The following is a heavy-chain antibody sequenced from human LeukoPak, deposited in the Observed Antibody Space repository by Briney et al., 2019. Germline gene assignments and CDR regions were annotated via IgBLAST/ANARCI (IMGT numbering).Heavy chain of an antibody. CDR3: ARDASVPPSGYDQLDY. CDR2: TSSSSSSYI. V-gene: IGHV3-21*01. Sequence: GGSLRLSCAASGFTFSSYSMNWVRQAPGKGLEWVSSTSSSSSSYIYYADSVKGRFTISRDNAKNSLYLQMNSLRAEDTAVYYCARDASVPPSGYDQLDYWGQGTLVTVSS. CDR1: GFTFSSYS. J-gene: IGHJ4*02. D-gene: IGHD5-12*01.